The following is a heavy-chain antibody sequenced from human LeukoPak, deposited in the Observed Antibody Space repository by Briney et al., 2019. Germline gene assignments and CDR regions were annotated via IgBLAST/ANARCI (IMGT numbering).Heavy chain of an antibody. J-gene: IGHJ4*02. V-gene: IGHV4-34*01. CDR1: GGSFSGYY. CDR3: ARRGQWLAYSD. CDR2: INHSGST. Sequence: PSETLSLTCAVYGGSFSGYYWSWIRQPPGKGLEWIGEINHSGSTNYNPSLKSRVTISVDTSKNQFSLKLSSVTAADTAVYYCARRGQWLAYSDWGQGTLVAVSS. D-gene: IGHD6-19*01.